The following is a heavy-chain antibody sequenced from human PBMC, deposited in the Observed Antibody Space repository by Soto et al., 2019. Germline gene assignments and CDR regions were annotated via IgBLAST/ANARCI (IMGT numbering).Heavy chain of an antibody. Sequence: GGSLRLSCAASGFTFSPYYMSWVRQAPGKGLEWVAVIWYDGSNKYYADSVKGRFTISRDNSKNTLYLQMNSLRADDTAVYYCARDQTTGDWFDAWGQGALVTVSS. CDR2: IWYDGSNK. CDR1: GFTFSPYY. D-gene: IGHD4-17*01. CDR3: ARDQTTGDWFDA. V-gene: IGHV3-33*08. J-gene: IGHJ5*02.